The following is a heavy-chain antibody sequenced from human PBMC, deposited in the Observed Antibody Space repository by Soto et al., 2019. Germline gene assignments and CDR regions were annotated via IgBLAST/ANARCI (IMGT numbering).Heavy chain of an antibody. CDR1: GFTFSTYA. Sequence: GGSLRLSCAVSGFTFSTYAMYWVRQAPGKGLEWVAVISYDGNDKYYADSVKGRFTISRDNSKNTLYLQMNSLRAEDTAVYYCAKVKRVVVVPDFDYWGRGALVTVSS. D-gene: IGHD2-21*01. CDR2: ISYDGNDK. J-gene: IGHJ4*02. V-gene: IGHV3-30-3*01. CDR3: AKVKRVVVVPDFDY.